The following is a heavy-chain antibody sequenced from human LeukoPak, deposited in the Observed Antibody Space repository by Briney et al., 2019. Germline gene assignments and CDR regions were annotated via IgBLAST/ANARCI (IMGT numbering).Heavy chain of an antibody. CDR3: ARVSSSSTNWFDS. J-gene: IGHJ5*01. Sequence: PGGSETLLCAASGFTFSDYYMSWIRQAPGKGLEWVSYISSGSTYTNYADSVKGRFTISRDNAKSSLYLQMNNLRAEDTAVYYCARVSSSSTNWFDSWGQGTLVTVSS. V-gene: IGHV3-11*06. D-gene: IGHD6-19*01. CDR1: GFTFSDYY. CDR2: ISSGSTYT.